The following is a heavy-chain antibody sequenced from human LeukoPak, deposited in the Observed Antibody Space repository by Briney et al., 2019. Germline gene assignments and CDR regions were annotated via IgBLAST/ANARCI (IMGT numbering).Heavy chain of an antibody. V-gene: IGHV3-66*01. CDR3: ATEDYGGNAGVIDY. D-gene: IGHD4-23*01. CDR2: IYSGGST. CDR1: GFTVSSNY. J-gene: IGHJ4*02. Sequence: GGSLRLSCAASGFTVSSNYMSWVRQAPGKGLEWVSVIYSGGSTYYAGSVKGRFTISRDNSKNTLYLQMNSLRAEDTAVYYCATEDYGGNAGVIDYWGQGTLVTVSS.